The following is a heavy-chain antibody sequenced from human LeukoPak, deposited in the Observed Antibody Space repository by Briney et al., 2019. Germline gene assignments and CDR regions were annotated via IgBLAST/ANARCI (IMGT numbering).Heavy chain of an antibody. CDR2: ISSSSRYI. V-gene: IGHV3-21*01. Sequence: GGSLSLSCAASGFTFTSYSMNWVRHARGKGREWVSSISSSSRYIYYAHSVKGRLTISRDNAKNSLYLQMNSVRAQDTAVYDCERDRDGYNSQACWFDPWGEGTLVTVSS. J-gene: IGHJ5*02. CDR1: GFTFTSYS. CDR3: ERDRDGYNSQACWFDP. D-gene: IGHD5-24*01.